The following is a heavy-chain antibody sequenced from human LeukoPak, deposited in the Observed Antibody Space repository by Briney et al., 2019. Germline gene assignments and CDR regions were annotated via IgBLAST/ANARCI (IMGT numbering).Heavy chain of an antibody. D-gene: IGHD1-26*01. Sequence: GGSLRLSCAASGFTFSSYSMNWVRQAPGKGLEWVSYISSSSSTIYYADSVKGRFTISRDNAKNSLYLQMNSLRAEDTAVYYCARVSSGSRDYWGQGTLVTVSS. CDR2: ISSSSSTI. CDR3: ARVSSGSRDY. J-gene: IGHJ4*02. V-gene: IGHV3-48*01. CDR1: GFTFSSYS.